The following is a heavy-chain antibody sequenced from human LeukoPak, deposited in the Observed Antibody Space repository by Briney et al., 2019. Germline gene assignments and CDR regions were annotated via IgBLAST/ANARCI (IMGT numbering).Heavy chain of an antibody. CDR1: GFTVSDSY. Sequence: GGSLRLSCAASGFTVSDSYMSWVRQAPGMGLEWVSVIYGAGATYYADSVRGRFTISRDNSKKTLSLQMNSLRVEDTAIYYCAKDIQLSAWGLGTMVTVSS. J-gene: IGHJ3*01. V-gene: IGHV3-53*01. CDR3: AKDIQLSA. D-gene: IGHD5-24*01. CDR2: IYGAGAT.